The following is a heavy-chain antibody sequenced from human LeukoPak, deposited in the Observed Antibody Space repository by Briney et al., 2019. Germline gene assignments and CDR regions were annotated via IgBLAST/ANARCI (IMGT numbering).Heavy chain of an antibody. J-gene: IGHJ5*02. D-gene: IGHD3-3*01. CDR3: ARVRYDFWSGYQGNWFDP. Sequence: SETLSLTCTVSGGSISSYYWSWIRQPPGKGLEWIGEINHSGSTNYNPSLKSRVTISVDTSKNQFSLKLSSVTAADTAVYYCARVRYDFWSGYQGNWFDPWGQGTLVTVSS. CDR2: INHSGST. V-gene: IGHV4-34*01. CDR1: GGSISSYY.